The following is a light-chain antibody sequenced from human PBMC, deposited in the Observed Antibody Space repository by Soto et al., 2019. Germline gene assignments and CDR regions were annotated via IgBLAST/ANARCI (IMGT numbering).Light chain of an antibody. V-gene: IGKV3-15*01. CDR2: GAS. Sequence: IVMTQSPATLSVSPGERATLSCRASQSVSSNLAWYQQKPGQSPRLLIYGASTRVTGIPARFSGSGSGTEFTLTISSLQSEDFAVYYCQQYNNWPPRTFGPGTKVDIK. CDR3: QQYNNWPPRT. J-gene: IGKJ3*01. CDR1: QSVSSN.